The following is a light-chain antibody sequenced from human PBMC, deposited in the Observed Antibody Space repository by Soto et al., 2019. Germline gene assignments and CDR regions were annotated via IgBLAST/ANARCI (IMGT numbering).Light chain of an antibody. J-gene: IGKJ3*01. CDR2: AAS. CDR3: QQRNRGPIP. CDR1: QGISSY. Sequence: AIQMTQSPSSLSTSIGARVTITCRASQGISSYLAWYQQKPGKAPKLLIYAASTLQSGVPSRFSGSGSGTDFTLTISCLQSEDFATYYCQQRNRGPIPFCPGT. V-gene: IGKV1-8*01.